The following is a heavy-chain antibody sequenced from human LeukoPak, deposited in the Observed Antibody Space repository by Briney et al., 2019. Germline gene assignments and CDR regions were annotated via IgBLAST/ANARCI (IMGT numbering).Heavy chain of an antibody. J-gene: IGHJ4*02. CDR1: GGSFSGYY. D-gene: IGHD3-22*01. CDR3: ARGRRSSGYRREASGPADY. CDR2: INHSGST. Sequence: SETLSLTCAVYGGSFSGYYWSWIRQPPGKGLEWIGEINHSGSTNYNPSLKSRVTISVDTSKNQFSLKPSSVTAADTAVYYCARGRRSSGYRREASGPADYWGQGTLVTVSS. V-gene: IGHV4-34*01.